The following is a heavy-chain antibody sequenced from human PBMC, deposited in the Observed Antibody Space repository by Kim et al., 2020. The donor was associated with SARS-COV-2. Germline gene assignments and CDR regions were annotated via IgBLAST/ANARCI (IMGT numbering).Heavy chain of an antibody. D-gene: IGHD5-18*01. CDR3: ARDQVDGYWS. CDR1: GFSVRSFY. J-gene: IGHJ4*02. V-gene: IGHV3-66*01. CDR2: IYVDGNT. Sequence: GGSLRLSCAASGFSVRSFYMSWVRQAPGEGLEWLSVIYVDGNTHYADSVRGRFIISRDNSENIVYLQLNTLRVEDTAVYYCARDQVDGYWSWGQGTLVTVSS.